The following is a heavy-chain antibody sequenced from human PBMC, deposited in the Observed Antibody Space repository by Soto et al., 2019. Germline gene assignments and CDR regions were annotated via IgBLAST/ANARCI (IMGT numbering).Heavy chain of an antibody. D-gene: IGHD1-1*01. CDR2: MSHSGGT. Sequence: QVQLQQWGAGLLKPSETLSLTCAVYGGFVSSGSYYWSWIRQPPGKGLEWIGEMSHSGGTHFNPSLKRRVTISVDTVKNQFSLNIYSVTAADTALYYCARVERGTVTTVVDAFDIWGPGTMVTVSS. CDR3: ARVERGTVTTVVDAFDI. CDR1: GGFVSSGSYY. V-gene: IGHV4-34*01. J-gene: IGHJ3*02.